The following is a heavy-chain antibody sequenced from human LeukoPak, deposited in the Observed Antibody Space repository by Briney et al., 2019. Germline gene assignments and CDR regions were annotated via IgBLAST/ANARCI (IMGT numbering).Heavy chain of an antibody. Sequence: SETLSLTCTVSGGSISSYYWSWIRQPPGKGLEWIGYIYYSGSTNYNPSLKSRVTISVDTSKNQFSLKLSSVTAADTAVYYCARDPGIQLPYYFDYWGQGTLVTVSS. CDR3: ARDPGIQLPYYFDY. D-gene: IGHD5-18*01. V-gene: IGHV4-59*01. J-gene: IGHJ4*02. CDR1: GGSISSYY. CDR2: IYYSGST.